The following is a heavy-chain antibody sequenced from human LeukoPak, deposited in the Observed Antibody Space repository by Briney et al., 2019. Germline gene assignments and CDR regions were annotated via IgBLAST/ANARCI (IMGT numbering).Heavy chain of an antibody. V-gene: IGHV4-4*02. CDR1: GGSISNGYW. CDR3: ARNGYYSADY. J-gene: IGHJ4*02. Sequence: SGTLSLTCAVSGGSISNGYWWSWVRQPPGKGLEWIGEISHRGTTNYNPSLRSRVTISMDKSKNQFSLGLSSVTAADTAVYYCARNGYYSADYWGQGTLVTVSS. CDR2: ISHRGTT. D-gene: IGHD4-17*01.